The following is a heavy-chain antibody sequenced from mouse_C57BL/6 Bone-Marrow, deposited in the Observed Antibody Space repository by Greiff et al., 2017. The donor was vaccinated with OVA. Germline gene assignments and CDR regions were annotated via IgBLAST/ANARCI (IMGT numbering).Heavy chain of an antibody. CDR3: ARLVAKDWYFDV. Sequence: EVKLVESGAELVKPGASVKLSCTASGFTIKAYYMPWVKQRTEQGLEWIGRIDPEDGETKYAPKFQGKATITADHSSNTAYLQLSSLTSEDSAVYDCARLVAKDWYFDVGGTGTTVTVSS. D-gene: IGHD1-1*01. V-gene: IGHV14-2*01. CDR2: IDPEDGET. J-gene: IGHJ1*03. CDR1: GFTIKAYY.